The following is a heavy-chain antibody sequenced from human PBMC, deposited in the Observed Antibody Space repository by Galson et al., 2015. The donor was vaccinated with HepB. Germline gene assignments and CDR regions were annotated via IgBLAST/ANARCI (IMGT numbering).Heavy chain of an antibody. D-gene: IGHD5-18*01. CDR2: IGGSGGST. CDR3: AIYTYGTPLDY. CDR1: GFTFSSYT. Sequence: SLRLSCAASGFTFSSYTMSWVRQAPGKGLEWVSAIGGSGGSTYYADSVKGRFTISRDNSKNALYLQMDSLRAEDTAVYYCAIYTYGTPLDYWGQGTLVTVSS. V-gene: IGHV3-23*01. J-gene: IGHJ4*02.